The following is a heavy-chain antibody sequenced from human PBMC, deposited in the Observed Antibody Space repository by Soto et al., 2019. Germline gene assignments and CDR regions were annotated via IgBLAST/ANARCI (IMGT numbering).Heavy chain of an antibody. V-gene: IGHV3-33*01. J-gene: IGHJ3*02. Sequence: QVQLVESGGGVVQPGTSLRLSCAASGFTFSGFGMHWVRQAPGKGLEWVAVIWYDGSKKYYADCVKGRFTISRDNSKNALDLQMNSLRAEDTAVYYCARGRGGSYGGNSAHFDIWGQGTLVTVSS. CDR3: ARGRGGSYGGNSAHFDI. CDR2: IWYDGSKK. D-gene: IGHD4-17*01. CDR1: GFTFSGFG.